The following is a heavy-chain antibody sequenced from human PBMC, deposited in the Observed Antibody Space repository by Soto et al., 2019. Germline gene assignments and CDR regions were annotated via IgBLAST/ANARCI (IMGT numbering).Heavy chain of an antibody. V-gene: IGHV1-8*01. CDR3: ERGAYNDYSHWFDT. J-gene: IGHJ5*02. CDR1: GYSFTRHD. CDR2: MNPNSGNA. D-gene: IGHD4-4*01. Sequence: QVQLVQSGAEVRKPGASVRVSCKATGYSFTRHDINWLRQAAGQGLEWMGWMNPNSGNAVYAKNFPGRVTMTRNTSITTAYIEVTSLKAEDTSVYCCERGAYNDYSHWFDTWRQGALVTVSS.